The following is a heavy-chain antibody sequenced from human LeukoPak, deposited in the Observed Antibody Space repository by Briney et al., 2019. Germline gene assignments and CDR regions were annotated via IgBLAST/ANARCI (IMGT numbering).Heavy chain of an antibody. Sequence: GGSQRLSCAASGFTFSGSAMHWVRQASGKGLEWVGRIRSKANSYATAYAASVKGRFTISRDDSKNTAYLQMNSLKTEDTAVYYCTRSSGWYYYWGQGTLVTVSS. V-gene: IGHV3-73*01. CDR2: IRSKANSYAT. J-gene: IGHJ4*02. CDR1: GFTFSGSA. D-gene: IGHD6-19*01. CDR3: TRSSGWYYY.